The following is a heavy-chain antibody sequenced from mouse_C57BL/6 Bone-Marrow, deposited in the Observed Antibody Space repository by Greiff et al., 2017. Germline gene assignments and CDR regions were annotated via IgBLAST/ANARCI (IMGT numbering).Heavy chain of an antibody. CDR2: IYPGSGST. J-gene: IGHJ4*01. CDR1: GYTFTSYW. V-gene: IGHV1-55*01. Sequence: QVQLQQPGAELVKPGASVKMSCKASGYTFTSYWITWVKQRPGQGLVWIGDIYPGSGSTNYNEKFKSKATLTVDTSSSTAYMQLSSLTSENSAVYKCARIYYYGLYGWGQGTSVTVSS. CDR3: ARIYYYGLYG.